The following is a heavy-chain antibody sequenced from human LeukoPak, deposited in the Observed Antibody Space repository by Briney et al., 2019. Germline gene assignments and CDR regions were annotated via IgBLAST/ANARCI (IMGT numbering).Heavy chain of an antibody. D-gene: IGHD2-15*01. J-gene: IGHJ4*02. CDR2: MNPHSGNT. V-gene: IGHV1-8*01. Sequence: ASVKVSCKASGYTFSSNDINWVRQATGQGLEWMGWMNPHSGNTGYAQKFQGRVTITRNSSISTAYMELSSLRSEDTAVYYCATGYCSGGSCYLGFDYWGQGTLVTVSS. CDR1: GYTFSSND. CDR3: ATGYCSGGSCYLGFDY.